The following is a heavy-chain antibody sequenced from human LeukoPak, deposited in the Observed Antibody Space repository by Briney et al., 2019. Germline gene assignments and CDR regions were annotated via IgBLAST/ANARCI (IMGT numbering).Heavy chain of an antibody. V-gene: IGHV4-31*03. CDR1: GGSISSGGYY. CDR2: IYYSGST. Sequence: PSETLSLTCTVSGGSISSGGYYWSWIRQHPGKGLEWIGYIYYSGSTYYNPSLKSRVTISVGTSKNQFSLKLSSVTAADTAVYYCARDRGGIGNWFDPWGQGTLVTVSS. J-gene: IGHJ5*02. D-gene: IGHD2-15*01. CDR3: ARDRGGIGNWFDP.